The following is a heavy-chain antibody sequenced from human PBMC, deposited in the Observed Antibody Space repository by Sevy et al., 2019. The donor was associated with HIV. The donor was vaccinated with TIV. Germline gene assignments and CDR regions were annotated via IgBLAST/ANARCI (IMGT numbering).Heavy chain of an antibody. Sequence: GGSLRLSCAASGFPFNDHAMHWVRQVPGKGLEWVSGVSWNSRNIGSADSVKRRFTISRDNANHFLYLEMNSLRPEDTAFYYCAKDINRGCDGINCYPYYYYFYGLDVWGQGTTVTVSS. CDR1: GFPFNDHA. V-gene: IGHV3-9*01. J-gene: IGHJ6*02. D-gene: IGHD2-21*01. CDR2: VSWNSRNI. CDR3: AKDINRGCDGINCYPYYYYFYGLDV.